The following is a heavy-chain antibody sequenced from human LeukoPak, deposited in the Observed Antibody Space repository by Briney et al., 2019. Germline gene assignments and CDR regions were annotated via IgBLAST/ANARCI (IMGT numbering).Heavy chain of an antibody. D-gene: IGHD6-19*01. J-gene: IGHJ4*02. V-gene: IGHV5-51*01. Sequence: GESLKISCKASGYRFTSYWIAWVRQMPGKGLEWMGMIYPGDSDTRYSPSFQGQVTMSADESISTAYLQWSSLKAADTAIYYCARWRGSGWHLDYWGQGTLVTVSS. CDR2: IYPGDSDT. CDR1: GYRFTSYW. CDR3: ARWRGSGWHLDY.